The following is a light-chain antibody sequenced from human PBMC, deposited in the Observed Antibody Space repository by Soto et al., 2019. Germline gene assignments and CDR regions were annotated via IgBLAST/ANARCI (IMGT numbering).Light chain of an antibody. CDR2: KAS. J-gene: IGKJ1*01. V-gene: IGKV1-5*03. Sequence: DIQMTRSPSSLCASVVDTVTITCRASQTISSWLAWFQQRPGRAPKLLIYKASTLKSGVPSRFRGSGSGTEFTLTISSLQPDDFETYYCQHYNSYSEAFGQGTKV. CDR1: QTISSW. CDR3: QHYNSYSEA.